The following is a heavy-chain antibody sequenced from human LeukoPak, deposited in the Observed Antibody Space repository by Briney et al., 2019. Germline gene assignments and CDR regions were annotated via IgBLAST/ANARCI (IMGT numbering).Heavy chain of an antibody. CDR1: GYTFTGYY. Sequence: ASVKVSCKASGYTFTGYYMHSVRQAPEQGLEGMGWINPNSGGTNYAQKFLGRVTMTRDTSISTAYMELSRLRSDDTAVYYCARVPDTVGFYFDYWGQGTLVTVSS. J-gene: IGHJ4*02. V-gene: IGHV1-2*02. D-gene: IGHD4-23*01. CDR3: ARVPDTVGFYFDY. CDR2: INPNSGGT.